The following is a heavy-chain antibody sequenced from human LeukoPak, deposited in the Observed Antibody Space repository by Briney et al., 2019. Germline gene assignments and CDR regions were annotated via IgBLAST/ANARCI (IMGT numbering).Heavy chain of an antibody. V-gene: IGHV1-46*03. CDR1: GYTFTSYY. J-gene: IGHJ4*02. CDR3: ARVTDYDFWSGPYYFDY. CDR2: INPSGGST. Sequence: GASVKVSCKASGYTFTSYYMRWVRQAPGQGLEWMGIINPSGGSTSYAQKFQGRVTMTRDTSTSTVYMELSSLRSEDTAVYYCARVTDYDFWSGPYYFDYWGQGTLVTVSS. D-gene: IGHD3-3*01.